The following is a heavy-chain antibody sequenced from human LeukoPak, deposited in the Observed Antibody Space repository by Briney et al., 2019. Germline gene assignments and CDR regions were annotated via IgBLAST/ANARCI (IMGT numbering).Heavy chain of an antibody. CDR3: AREMATTYDY. Sequence: PGGSLRLSCAASGFTFTNARMGWVRQAPGKGLEWVSVIYSGGSTYYADSVKGRFTISRDNSKNTLYLQMNSLRAEDTAVYYCAREMATTYDYWGQGTLVTVSS. CDR2: IYSGGST. J-gene: IGHJ4*02. CDR1: GFTFTNAR. V-gene: IGHV3-53*01. D-gene: IGHD5-24*01.